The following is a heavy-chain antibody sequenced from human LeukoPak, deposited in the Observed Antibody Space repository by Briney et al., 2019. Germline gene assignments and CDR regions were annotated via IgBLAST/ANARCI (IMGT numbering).Heavy chain of an antibody. CDR2: IRSKTNSYAT. V-gene: IGHV3-73*01. Sequence: SGGSLRLSCAASGFTFSGSAMHWVRQASGKGLDWVGRIRSKTNSYATAYAASVKGRFTISRDDSKNTTYLQMNSLKTEDTGVYYCTSGGYCTSTSCYGVYWGQGTLVTVSS. J-gene: IGHJ4*02. CDR1: GFTFSGSA. D-gene: IGHD2-2*01. CDR3: TSGGYCTSTSCYGVY.